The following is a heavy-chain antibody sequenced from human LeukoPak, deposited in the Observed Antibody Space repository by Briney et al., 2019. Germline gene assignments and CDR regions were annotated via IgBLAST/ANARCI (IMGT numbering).Heavy chain of an antibody. CDR3: VRCTFVLHKRCSAFDV. CDR1: GFTFSSYE. CDR2: ITSTTTYT. Sequence: AGGSLRLSCAASGFTFSSYEMNWVRQAPGKGLEWVSSITSTTTYTYYADSVKGRFTISRDNAKNSLFLQMNSLRAEDTAVYYCVRCTFVLHKRCSAFDVWGQGTMVTVSA. D-gene: IGHD1-1*01. J-gene: IGHJ3*01. V-gene: IGHV3-21*01.